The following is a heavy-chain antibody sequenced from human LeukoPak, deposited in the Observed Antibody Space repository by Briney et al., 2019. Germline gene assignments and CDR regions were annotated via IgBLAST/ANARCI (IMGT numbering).Heavy chain of an antibody. Sequence: PGRSLRLSCAASGFTFSSYGMHWVRQAPGKGLVWVAVISYDGSNKYYADSVKGRFTISRDNSKNTLYLQMNSLRAEDTAVYYCAKDTGASGVRGVSQSEYWGQGTLVTVSS. J-gene: IGHJ4*02. V-gene: IGHV3-30*18. CDR3: AKDTGASGVRGVSQSEY. CDR1: GFTFSSYG. D-gene: IGHD3-10*01. CDR2: ISYDGSNK.